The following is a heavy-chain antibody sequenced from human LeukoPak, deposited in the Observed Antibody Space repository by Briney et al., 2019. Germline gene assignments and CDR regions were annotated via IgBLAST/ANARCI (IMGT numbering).Heavy chain of an antibody. V-gene: IGHV1-69*04. Sequence: PVTVSCKASGGTFSSYAISWVRQAPGQGLEWMGRIIPILGIANYAQKFQGRVTITADKSTSTAYMELSSLRSEDTAVYYCARDPLGSGYSSYWGQGTLVTVSS. CDR1: GGTFSSYA. J-gene: IGHJ4*02. CDR2: IIPILGIA. CDR3: ARDPLGSGYSSY. D-gene: IGHD5-18*01.